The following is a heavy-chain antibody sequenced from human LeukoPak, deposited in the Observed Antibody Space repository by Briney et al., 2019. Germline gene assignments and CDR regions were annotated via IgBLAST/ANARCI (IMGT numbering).Heavy chain of an antibody. CDR1: GFTFSTYW. V-gene: IGHV3-74*01. CDR3: AGSDYLTN. Sequence: PGGSLRLSCAASGFTFSTYWMHWARQAPGKGLVWVSRIKNDGSFTNYADSVKGRFTISRDNAKNTLHLQMNSLRAEDTAVYYCAGSDYLTNWGQGTLVTVSS. D-gene: IGHD4-17*01. CDR2: IKNDGSFT. J-gene: IGHJ4*02.